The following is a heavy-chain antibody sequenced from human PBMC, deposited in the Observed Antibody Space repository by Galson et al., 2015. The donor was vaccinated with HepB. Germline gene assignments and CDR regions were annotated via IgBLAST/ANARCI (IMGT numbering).Heavy chain of an antibody. Sequence: SLRLSCAASGFTFINYAMNWVRQPPGKGLQWVATISGRGVTTFDADSVKGQFTISRDNSKNTLYLEMNNLRADDTAVYFCAKSKDSGWSYNAFDIWGQGTMVTVSS. CDR2: ISGRGVTT. V-gene: IGHV3-23*01. J-gene: IGHJ3*02. D-gene: IGHD6-19*01. CDR1: GFTFINYA. CDR3: AKSKDSGWSYNAFDI.